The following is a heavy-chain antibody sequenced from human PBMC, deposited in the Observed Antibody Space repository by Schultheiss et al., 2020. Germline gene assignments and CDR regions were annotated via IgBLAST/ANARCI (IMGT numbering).Heavy chain of an antibody. Sequence: GGSLRLSCAASGFTFSSYGMHWVRQAPGKGLEWVAVIWYDGSNKYYADSVKGRFTISRDNSKNTLYLQMNSLRAEDTAVYYCAKDTRSIAVAGTSYAFDIWGKGTMVTVSS. CDR1: GFTFSSYG. D-gene: IGHD6-19*01. CDR3: AKDTRSIAVAGTSYAFDI. CDR2: IWYDGSNK. J-gene: IGHJ3*02. V-gene: IGHV3-33*06.